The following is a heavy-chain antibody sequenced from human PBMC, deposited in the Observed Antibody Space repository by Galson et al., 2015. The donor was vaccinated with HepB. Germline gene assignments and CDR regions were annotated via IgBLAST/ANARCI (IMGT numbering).Heavy chain of an antibody. V-gene: IGHV3-23*01. CDR3: AKVYYVSGSYYLGGNYFDY. CDR2: LSGSGSST. CDR1: GFTFSSHA. D-gene: IGHD3-10*01. J-gene: IGHJ4*02. Sequence: SLRLSCATSGFTFSSHAMSWVRQTPGKGLEWVSALSGSGSSTFYADSVKGRFTISRDNSRNTLYLQMNSLRAEDTALYYCAKVYYVSGSYYLGGNYFDYWGQGTLVTVSS.